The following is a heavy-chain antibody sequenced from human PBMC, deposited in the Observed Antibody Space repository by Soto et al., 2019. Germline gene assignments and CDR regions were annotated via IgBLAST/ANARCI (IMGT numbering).Heavy chain of an antibody. CDR1: GYRFQNYW. CDR3: ARRYCGNTDCASNYYAMDV. Sequence: LWGSPQISCHGSGYRFQNYWNGWGRQRPGQGLGGMGRIDPNNCYTSYRTSFQDHVTMSVNKSLNTAYLQLSSLKTSDTAMYNCARRYCGNTDCASNYYAMDVWGQGTTVTVSS. J-gene: IGHJ6*02. V-gene: IGHV5-10-1*01. CDR2: IDPNNCYT. D-gene: IGHD2-21*01.